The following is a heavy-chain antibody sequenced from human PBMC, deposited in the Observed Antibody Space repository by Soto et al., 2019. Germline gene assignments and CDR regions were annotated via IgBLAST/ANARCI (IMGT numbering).Heavy chain of an antibody. J-gene: IGHJ4*02. CDR1: GYSFTNNW. V-gene: IGHV5-51*01. D-gene: IGHD6-19*01. CDR3: ARASSSGSIYYFDY. CDR2: IYPGDSDT. Sequence: GESLKISCEGSGYSFTNNWIGWVRQMPGKGLEWMGIIYPGDSDTRYSPSFQGQVTISADKSISTAYLQWSSLKASDTAMYYCARASSSGSIYYFDYWGQGTLVTVSS.